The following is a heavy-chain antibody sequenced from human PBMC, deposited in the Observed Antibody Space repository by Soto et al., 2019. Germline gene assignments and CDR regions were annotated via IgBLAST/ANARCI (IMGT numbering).Heavy chain of an antibody. J-gene: IGHJ4*02. Sequence: PGGSLRLSCAASGFTFNTYAMNWVRQAPGKGLEWVSAISADGAGTYYADSVKGRFTISRDNSKNTLSLQMNSLRAEDTAIFYCARIGSSSCTDYWGQGTLVTVSS. D-gene: IGHD6-13*01. V-gene: IGHV3-23*01. CDR3: ARIGSSSCTDY. CDR2: ISADGAGT. CDR1: GFTFNTYA.